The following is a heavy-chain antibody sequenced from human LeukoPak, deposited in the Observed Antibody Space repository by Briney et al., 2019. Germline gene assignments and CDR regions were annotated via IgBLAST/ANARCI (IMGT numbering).Heavy chain of an antibody. D-gene: IGHD3-22*01. Sequence: GGSLRLSCAASGFTFSSYSMNWVRQAPGKGLEWVSYISSSSSYIYYADSVKGRFTISRDNAKNSLYLQMNSLRAEDTAVYYCARDHPGMYYERDYYYYYYMDVWGKGTTVTISS. CDR1: GFTFSSYS. CDR2: ISSSSSYI. V-gene: IGHV3-21*05. CDR3: ARDHPGMYYERDYYYYYYMDV. J-gene: IGHJ6*03.